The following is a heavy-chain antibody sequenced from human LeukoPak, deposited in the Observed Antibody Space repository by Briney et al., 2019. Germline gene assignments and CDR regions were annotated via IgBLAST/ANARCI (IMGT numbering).Heavy chain of an antibody. D-gene: IGHD6-19*01. Sequence: ASVKLSCKASAYTFTGYYMHWVRQAPGQGLEWMGGINPDSGGTNYAQKFQGRVTMTRDTSISTAYMEVSRLRSDDTPVYYCAREGSGWYGNFDYWGQGTLVTVSS. J-gene: IGHJ4*02. CDR3: AREGSGWYGNFDY. V-gene: IGHV1-2*02. CDR2: INPDSGGT. CDR1: AYTFTGYY.